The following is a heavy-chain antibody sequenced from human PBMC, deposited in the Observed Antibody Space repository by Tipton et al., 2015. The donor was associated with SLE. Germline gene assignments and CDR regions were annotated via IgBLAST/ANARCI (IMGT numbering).Heavy chain of an antibody. J-gene: IGHJ3*02. D-gene: IGHD2-8*02. CDR2: ISYSGAT. CDR3: ARDRDIVLEPVPIPPAFDI. CDR1: GGSVTTRSYY. V-gene: IGHV4-39*07. Sequence: TLPLTCIVSGGSVTTRSYYWGWIRQPPGKGLEWIASISYSGATYYNPSLKSRVIISLDTSRNHFSLKLTSVTAADTAVYFCARDRDIVLEPVPIPPAFDIWGQGTTVTVSS.